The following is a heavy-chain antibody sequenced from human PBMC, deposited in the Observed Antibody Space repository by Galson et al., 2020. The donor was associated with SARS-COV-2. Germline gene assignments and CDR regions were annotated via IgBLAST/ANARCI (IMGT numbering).Heavy chain of an antibody. V-gene: IGHV4-38-2*02. CDR3: ARGHESAVAGILLPYYYYYMDV. Sequence: SQTPSLTCTVSGYSISSGYYWGWIRQPPGKGLEWIGSIYHSGSTYYNPSLKSRVTISVDTSKNQFSLKLSSVTAADTAVYYCARGHESAVAGILLPYYYYYMDVWGKGTTVTVSS. D-gene: IGHD6-19*01. J-gene: IGHJ6*03. CDR1: GYSISSGYY. CDR2: IYHSGST.